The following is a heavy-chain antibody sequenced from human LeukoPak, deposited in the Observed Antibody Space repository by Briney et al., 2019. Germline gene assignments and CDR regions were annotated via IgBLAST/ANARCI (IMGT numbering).Heavy chain of an antibody. Sequence: ASVKVSCKASGYTFTSYGISWVRQAPGQGLEWMGWISAYNGNTNYAQKLQGRVTMTTDTSTSTAYMELRSLRSEDTAVYYCAREHDYGDPHDAFDIWGQRTMVTVSS. J-gene: IGHJ3*02. V-gene: IGHV1-18*01. CDR1: GYTFTSYG. CDR2: ISAYNGNT. CDR3: AREHDYGDPHDAFDI. D-gene: IGHD4-17*01.